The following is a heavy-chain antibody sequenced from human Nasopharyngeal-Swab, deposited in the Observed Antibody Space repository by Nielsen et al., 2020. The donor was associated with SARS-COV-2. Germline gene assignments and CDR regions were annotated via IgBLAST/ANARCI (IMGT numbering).Heavy chain of an antibody. D-gene: IGHD2-8*01. Sequence: GEALKISCAASGFTFSDYYMSWIRQAPGKGLEWVSYISSSGSTIYYADSVKGRLTISRDNAKNSLYLQMNSLRAEDTAVYYCARVGGGFVLMGLDIWGQGTMVTVSS. CDR3: ARVGGGFVLMGLDI. V-gene: IGHV3-11*01. CDR1: GFTFSDYY. J-gene: IGHJ3*02. CDR2: ISSSGSTI.